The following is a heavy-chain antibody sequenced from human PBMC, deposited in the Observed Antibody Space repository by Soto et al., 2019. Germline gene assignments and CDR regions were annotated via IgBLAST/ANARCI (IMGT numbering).Heavy chain of an antibody. D-gene: IGHD3-10*01. J-gene: IGHJ6*02. V-gene: IGHV1-69*13. CDR2: IIPIFGTA. Sequence: SVKVSCKASGGTFSSYAISWVRQAPGQGLEWMGGIIPIFGTANYAQKFQGRVTITADESTSTAYMELSSLRSEDTAVYYCARGLTMVRGVIIPYYYYGMDVWGQGTTVTVSS. CDR1: GGTFSSYA. CDR3: ARGLTMVRGVIIPYYYYGMDV.